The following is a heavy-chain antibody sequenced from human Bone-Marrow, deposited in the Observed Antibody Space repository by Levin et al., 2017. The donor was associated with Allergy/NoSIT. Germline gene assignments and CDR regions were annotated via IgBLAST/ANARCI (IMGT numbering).Heavy chain of an antibody. CDR1: GFTFSSYA. V-gene: IGHV3-30-3*01. CDR3: ARDIGQSYDFRPDY. J-gene: IGHJ4*02. CDR2: ISYDGSNK. D-gene: IGHD3-3*01. Sequence: GGSLRLSCAASGFTFSSYAMHWVRQAPGKGLEWVAVISYDGSNKYYADSVKGRFTISRDNSKNTLYLQMNSLRAEDTAVYYCARDIGQSYDFRPDYWGQGTLVTVSS.